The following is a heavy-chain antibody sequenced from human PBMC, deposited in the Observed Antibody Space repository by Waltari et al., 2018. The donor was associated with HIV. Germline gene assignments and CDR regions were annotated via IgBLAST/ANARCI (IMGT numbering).Heavy chain of an antibody. V-gene: IGHV4-39*07. Sequence: QLQLQESGPGLVKPSETLSLTCRVSGGSISSSSYSWGWVRQPPGKGLEWIGSFYYSGSTYYNPSLKSRVTISVDASKNQFSLELRSVIAADTAVYYCAREVPTIWSSSRGPGVADHWGQGTLVTVSS. CDR3: AREVPTIWSSSRGPGVADH. D-gene: IGHD6-6*01. CDR2: FYYSGST. CDR1: GGSISSSSYS. J-gene: IGHJ4*02.